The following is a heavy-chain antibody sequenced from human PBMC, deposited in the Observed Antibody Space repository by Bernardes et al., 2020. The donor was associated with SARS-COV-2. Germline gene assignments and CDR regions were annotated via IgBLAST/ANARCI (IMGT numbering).Heavy chain of an antibody. CDR2: IIGSAESL. CDR3: AKDSKPDGAWDFDY. V-gene: IGHV3-23*01. Sequence: GGSLRLSCAASGFTFSIYAMSWFRQAPGQGPEWVSGIIGSAESLFYADSVKGRFTISRDNSKNILYLQMNSLRAEDTAIYFCAKDSKPDGAWDFDYWGQGTRVTVSS. D-gene: IGHD2-21*01. J-gene: IGHJ4*02. CDR1: GFTFSIYA.